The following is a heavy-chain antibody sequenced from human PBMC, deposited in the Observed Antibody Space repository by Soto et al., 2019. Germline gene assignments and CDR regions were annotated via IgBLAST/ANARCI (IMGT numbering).Heavy chain of an antibody. Sequence: AASVKVSCKASGYTFTSYYMHWVRQAPGQGLEWMGIINPSGGSTSYAQKFQGRVTMTRDTSTSTVYMELSSLRSEDTAVYYCARVYCSGGSCYSIDYRGQGTLVTVSS. V-gene: IGHV1-46*03. CDR2: INPSGGST. CDR1: GYTFTSYY. J-gene: IGHJ4*02. D-gene: IGHD2-15*01. CDR3: ARVYCSGGSCYSIDY.